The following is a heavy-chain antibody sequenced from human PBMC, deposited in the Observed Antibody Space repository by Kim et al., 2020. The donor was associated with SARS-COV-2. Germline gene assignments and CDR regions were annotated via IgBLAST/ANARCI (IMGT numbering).Heavy chain of an antibody. V-gene: IGHV3-21*01. D-gene: IGHD6-6*01. CDR3: ARESRIAAESDAFDI. Sequence: GGSLRLSCAASGFTFSSYSMNWVRQAPGKGLEWVSSISSSSSYIYYADSVKGRFTISRDNAKNSLYLQMNSLRAEDTAVYYCARESRIAAESDAFDIWGQGTMVTVSS. CDR1: GFTFSSYS. CDR2: ISSSSSYI. J-gene: IGHJ3*02.